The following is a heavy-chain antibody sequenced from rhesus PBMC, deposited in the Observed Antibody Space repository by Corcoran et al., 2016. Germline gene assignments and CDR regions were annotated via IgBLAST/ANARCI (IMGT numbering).Heavy chain of an antibody. CDR1: GGSISSNY. CDR3: AREYCSGIYCQARRWFDV. Sequence: QLQLQESGPGLVKPSETLSLTCAVSGGSISSNYWSWIRQPPGKGLEWIGRISGSGGSTDYNPSLKSRVTISTDTAKNQFSLKLSSVTAADTAVYYCAREYCSGIYCQARRWFDVWGPGTPITISS. J-gene: IGHJ2*01. D-gene: IGHD2-27*01. V-gene: IGHV4-173*01. CDR2: ISGSGGST.